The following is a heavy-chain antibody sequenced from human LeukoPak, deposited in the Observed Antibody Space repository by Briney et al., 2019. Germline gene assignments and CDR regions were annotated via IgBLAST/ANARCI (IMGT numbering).Heavy chain of an antibody. CDR1: GFTVSSNY. Sequence: PGGSLRLSCAASGFTVSSNYMSWVRQAPGKGLEWVSVIYSGGSTYYADSVKGRFTLSRDNSKNTLYLQMNSLRAEDTAVYYCAKDWRLGVRSGYFDYWGQGTLVTVSS. J-gene: IGHJ4*02. CDR2: IYSGGST. D-gene: IGHD3-10*01. V-gene: IGHV3-53*05. CDR3: AKDWRLGVRSGYFDY.